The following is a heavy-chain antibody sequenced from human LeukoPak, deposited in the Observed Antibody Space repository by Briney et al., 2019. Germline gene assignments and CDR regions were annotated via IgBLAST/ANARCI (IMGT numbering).Heavy chain of an antibody. CDR2: IHWNSGST. V-gene: IGHV3-20*04. J-gene: IGHJ3*02. CDR1: GFTFDDYG. Sequence: GGSLRLSCVASGFTFDDYGISWVRQAPGKGLEWVSRIHWNSGSTRYVDSVKGRFTISRDNAKNSLYLQMNSLRAEDTALYYFAKDDVLRYFDTEFNAFDIWGQGTMVTVSS. D-gene: IGHD3-9*01. CDR3: AKDDVLRYFDTEFNAFDI.